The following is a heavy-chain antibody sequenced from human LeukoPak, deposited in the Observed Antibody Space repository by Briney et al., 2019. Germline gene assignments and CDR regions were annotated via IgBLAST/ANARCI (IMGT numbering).Heavy chain of an antibody. CDR1: GYSISSGYY. Sequence: SETLSLTCTVSGYSISSGYYWGWIRQPPGKGLEWIGSIYYSGSTYYNPSLKSRVTISVDTSKNQFSLKLTSVTAADTAVYYCARDPYNWNLFDPWGQGTLVTVSS. J-gene: IGHJ5*02. V-gene: IGHV4-38-2*02. CDR3: ARDPYNWNLFDP. CDR2: IYYSGST. D-gene: IGHD1-20*01.